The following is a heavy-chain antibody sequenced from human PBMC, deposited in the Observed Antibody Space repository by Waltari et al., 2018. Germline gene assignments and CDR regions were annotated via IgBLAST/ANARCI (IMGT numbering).Heavy chain of an antibody. CDR2: INPNSGGT. D-gene: IGHD6-13*01. CDR3: AVSEGQAAAGTWAFDY. J-gene: IGHJ4*02. V-gene: IGHV1-2*02. CDR1: GYTFTGYY. Sequence: QVQLVQSGAEVKKPGASVKVSCKASGYTFTGYYMHWVRQAPGQGLEWMGWINPNSGGTNYAQKFQGRVTMTRDTSISTAYMELSRLRSDDTAVYYCAVSEGQAAAGTWAFDYWGQGTLVTVSS.